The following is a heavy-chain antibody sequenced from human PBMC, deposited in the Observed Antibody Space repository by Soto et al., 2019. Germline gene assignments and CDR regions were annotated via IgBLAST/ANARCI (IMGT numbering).Heavy chain of an antibody. CDR1: GFTFSNAW. CDR3: TTARISWSTSYYYSVMDV. J-gene: IGHJ6*02. V-gene: IGHV3-15*01. D-gene: IGHD1-20*01. CDR2: IKSKTDGGTT. Sequence: EVQLLESGGGLVKPGGSLRLSCAASGFTFSNAWMSWVRQAPGKGLEWVGRIKSKTDGGTTDYAAPVQGRFTISRDQSNNTLYLQMNNLKTANTAVYYCTTARISWSTSYYYSVMDVWGPGTPVPVS.